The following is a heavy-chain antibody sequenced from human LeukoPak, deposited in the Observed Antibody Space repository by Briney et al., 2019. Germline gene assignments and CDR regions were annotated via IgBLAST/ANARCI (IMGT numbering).Heavy chain of an antibody. CDR3: AREQVAARESRFDY. J-gene: IGHJ4*02. Sequence: PSETLSLTCTVSGGSISSYYWSWIRQPPGKGLEWIGYIYYSGSTYYNPSLKSRVTISVDTSKNQFSLKLSSVTAADTAVYYCAREQVAARESRFDYWGQGTLVTVSS. D-gene: IGHD6-6*01. CDR2: IYYSGST. V-gene: IGHV4-59*12. CDR1: GGSISSYY.